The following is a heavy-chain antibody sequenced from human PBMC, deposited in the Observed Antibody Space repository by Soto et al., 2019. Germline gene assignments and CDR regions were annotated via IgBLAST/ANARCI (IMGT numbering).Heavy chain of an antibody. J-gene: IGHJ6*02. D-gene: IGHD3-10*01. Sequence: ASVKVSCKASGYTFTSYDINWVRQATGQGLEWMGWMNPNSGNTGYAQKFQGRVTMTRNTSISTAYMELSSLRSGDTAVYYCAIEFMARGVTDYPYYGPDVWDQGPRVTVTS. CDR2: MNPNSGNT. CDR1: GYTFTSYD. V-gene: IGHV1-8*01. CDR3: AIEFMARGVTDYPYYGPDV.